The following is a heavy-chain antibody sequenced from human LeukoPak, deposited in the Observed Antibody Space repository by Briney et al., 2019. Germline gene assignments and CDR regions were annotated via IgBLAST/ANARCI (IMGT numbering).Heavy chain of an antibody. V-gene: IGHV3-48*01. CDR2: IDARSGIT. D-gene: IGHD3-3*01. J-gene: IGHJ3*02. CDR1: GFTFAIFG. Sequence: GGSLRLSCAASGFTFAIFGLNWVRQAPGKGPEWVSYIDARSGITYYADSVQGRFTISRDNAKESVFLQMNSLRADDTAVYYCARTYDFGRGPPGDAFDNWGPGTLVTVSS. CDR3: ARTYDFGRGPPGDAFDN.